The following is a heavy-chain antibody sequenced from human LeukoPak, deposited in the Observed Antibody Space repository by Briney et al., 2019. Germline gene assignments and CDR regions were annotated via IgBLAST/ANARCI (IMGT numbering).Heavy chain of an antibody. CDR3: ARDRLPGTGGDAFDI. CDR1: GYTFTSYG. CDR2: ISAYNGNT. Sequence: ASVKVSCKASGYTFTSYGISWVRQAPGQGLEWMGWISAYNGNTNYAQKLQGRVTMTTDTSTSTAYMELRSLRSDDTAVYYCARDRLPGTGGDAFDIWGQGTMVIVSS. V-gene: IGHV1-18*01. D-gene: IGHD3/OR15-3a*01. J-gene: IGHJ3*02.